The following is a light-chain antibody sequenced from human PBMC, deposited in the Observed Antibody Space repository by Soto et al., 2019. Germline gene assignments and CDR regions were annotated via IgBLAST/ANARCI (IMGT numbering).Light chain of an antibody. V-gene: IGKV1D-13*01. CDR1: QAITSA. CDR3: QQFQNYPLT. Sequence: AIQMTQSPSSLSASTGDSVTISCRASQAITSALAWYQQKPGKPPKLLIYDVSTLEGGVPSRFSGSGSGTDFTLSISSLQPEDFATYDCQQFQNYPLTFGGGTNVE. J-gene: IGKJ4*01. CDR2: DVS.